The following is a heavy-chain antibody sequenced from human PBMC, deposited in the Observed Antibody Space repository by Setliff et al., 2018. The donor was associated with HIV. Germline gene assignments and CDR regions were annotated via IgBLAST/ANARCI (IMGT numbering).Heavy chain of an antibody. CDR1: GYLFTGYY. Sequence: SVKVSCKASGYLFTGYYIHWVRQAPGQGLEWMGGIIPIFGKVEYAQRFQDRVKITADESTSTAYMEMSSLTSEDTAIYYCARSDSGWPHYQYHHTDVWGKGTTVTVSS. CDR2: IIPIFGKV. CDR3: ARSDSGWPHYQYHHTDV. D-gene: IGHD6-19*01. J-gene: IGHJ6*04. V-gene: IGHV1-69*13.